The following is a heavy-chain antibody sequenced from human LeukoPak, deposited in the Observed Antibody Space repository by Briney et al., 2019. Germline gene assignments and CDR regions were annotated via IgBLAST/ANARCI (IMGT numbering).Heavy chain of an antibody. CDR3: ARATHCTNGVCYEWFDP. J-gene: IGHJ5*02. V-gene: IGHV1-18*01. D-gene: IGHD2-8*01. CDR2: ISAYNGNT. Sequence: ASVKVSCKASGYTFTSYGISWVRQAPGQGLEWMGWISAYNGNTNYAQKLQGRVTMTTDTSTSTAYMELRSLRSDDTAVNYCARATHCTNGVCYEWFDPWGQGTLVTVSS. CDR1: GYTFTSYG.